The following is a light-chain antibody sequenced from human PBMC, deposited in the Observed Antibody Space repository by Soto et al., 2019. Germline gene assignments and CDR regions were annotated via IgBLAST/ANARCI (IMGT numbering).Light chain of an antibody. V-gene: IGKV3-20*01. CDR1: QSVSSSH. J-gene: IGKJ1*01. CDR2: GAS. Sequence: EIVLTQSPGTLSLSPGERATLSCRASQSVSSSHLAWYQQKPGQAPRLLIYGASNRATGIPDRVSGSGSGTDFTLTINRLEPEDFAVYYCQQYASSPWTFGHGTQVDIK. CDR3: QQYASSPWT.